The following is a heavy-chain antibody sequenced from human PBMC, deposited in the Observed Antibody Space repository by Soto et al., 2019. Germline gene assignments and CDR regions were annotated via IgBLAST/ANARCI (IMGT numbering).Heavy chain of an antibody. V-gene: IGHV1-18*04. CDR1: GYTFTSHG. D-gene: IGHD2-2*02. J-gene: IGHJ6*02. CDR2: ISTYNSRT. Sequence: ASVKVSCKASGYTFTSHGISWVRQAPGQGLEWLGWISTYNSRTHYAQKVQGRVTMTTDTSTSTAYLDLRSLTFDDTAVYYCARARYCASTSCYKHYYYGMDTWGQGTTVTVYS. CDR3: ARARYCASTSCYKHYYYGMDT.